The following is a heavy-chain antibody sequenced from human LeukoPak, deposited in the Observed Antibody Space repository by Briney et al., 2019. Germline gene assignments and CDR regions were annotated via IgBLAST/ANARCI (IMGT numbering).Heavy chain of an antibody. CDR2: IYYSGST. Sequence: PSETLSLTCTVSGGSISSGGYYWSWLRQHPGKGLEWIGYIYYSGSTYYNPSLKSRVTISVDTSKNQFSLKLSSVTAADTAVYYCARDLSYGDYSWFDPWGQGTLVTVSS. V-gene: IGHV4-31*03. CDR1: GGSISSGGYY. J-gene: IGHJ5*02. D-gene: IGHD4-17*01. CDR3: ARDLSYGDYSWFDP.